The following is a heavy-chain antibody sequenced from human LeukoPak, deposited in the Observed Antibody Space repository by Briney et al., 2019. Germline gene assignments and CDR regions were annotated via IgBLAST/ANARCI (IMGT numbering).Heavy chain of an antibody. D-gene: IGHD5-24*01. CDR2: INHSGST. J-gene: IGHJ4*02. Sequence: PSGTLSLTCAVSGGSISSRNWWSWVRQPPGKGLEWIGEINHSGSTNYNPSLKSRVTISVDTSKNQFSLKLSSVTAADTAVYYCARWRPRWLQSPAQNGFDYWGQGTLVTVSS. CDR3: ARWRPRWLQSPAQNGFDY. V-gene: IGHV4-4*02. CDR1: GGSISSRNW.